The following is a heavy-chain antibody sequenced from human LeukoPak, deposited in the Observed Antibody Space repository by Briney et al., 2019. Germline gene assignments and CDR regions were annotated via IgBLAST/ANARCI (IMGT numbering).Heavy chain of an antibody. V-gene: IGHV3-48*03. J-gene: IGHJ5*02. D-gene: IGHD3-10*01. Sequence: GGSLRLSCAASGFTFSSYEMSWVRQAPGKGLEWVSYISRSGTAISYADSVKGRFTISRDNAKNSLYLQMNSLRAEDTAVYYCACHPYYYGSGSYLPWGQGTLVTVSS. CDR1: GFTFSSYE. CDR3: ACHPYYYGSGSYLP. CDR2: ISRSGTAI.